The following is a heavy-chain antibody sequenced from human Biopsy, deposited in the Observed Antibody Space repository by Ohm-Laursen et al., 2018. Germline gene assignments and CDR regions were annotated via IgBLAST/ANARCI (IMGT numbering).Heavy chain of an antibody. CDR2: ISYSGST. CDR3: AKQWSYYESFTQHYRGDFDY. D-gene: IGHD3-16*01. Sequence: GTLSLTCSVSGGSISSSYWSWIRQPPGKGLEWIGYISYSGSTSYNPSLKSRFPIPADTSKNQLSLTLGSLTAADTAVYFCAKQWSYYESFTQHYRGDFDYWGQGTLVIVSS. V-gene: IGHV4-59*08. CDR1: GGSISSSY. J-gene: IGHJ4*02.